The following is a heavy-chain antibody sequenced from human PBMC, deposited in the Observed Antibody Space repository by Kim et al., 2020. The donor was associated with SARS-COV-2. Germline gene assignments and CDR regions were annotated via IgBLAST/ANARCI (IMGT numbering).Heavy chain of an antibody. J-gene: IGHJ6*02. V-gene: IGHV1-69*13. CDR3: ASLDQDGSYYYYYYGMDV. CDR2: IIPIFGTA. CDR1: GGTFSSYA. Sequence: SVKVSCKASGGTFSSYAISWVRQAPGQGLEWMGGIIPIFGTANYAQKFQGRVTITADESTSTAYMELSSLRSEDTAVYYCASLDQDGSYYYYYYGMDVWGQGTTVTVSS. D-gene: IGHD2-15*01.